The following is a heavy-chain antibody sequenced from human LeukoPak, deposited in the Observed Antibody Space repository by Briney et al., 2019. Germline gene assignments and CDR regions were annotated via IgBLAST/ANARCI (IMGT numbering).Heavy chain of an antibody. J-gene: IGHJ3*02. CDR1: GFTFSSYA. D-gene: IGHD2-15*01. CDR3: ARDKAHCSGGSCYSVSGAFDI. V-gene: IGHV3-30-3*01. Sequence: GGSLRLSCAASGFTFSSYAMHWVRQAPGKGLEWVAVISYDGSNKYYADSVKGRFTISRDNSKNTLYLQMNSLRAEDTAVYYCARDKAHCSGGSCYSVSGAFDIWGQGTMVTVSS. CDR2: ISYDGSNK.